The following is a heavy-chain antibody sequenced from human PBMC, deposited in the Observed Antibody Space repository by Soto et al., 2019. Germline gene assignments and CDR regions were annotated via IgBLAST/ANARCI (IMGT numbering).Heavy chain of an antibody. Sequence: GASVKVSCKASGYTFTSYAMHWVRQAPGQRLEWMGWINAGNGNTKYSPKFQGRVTITRDTSASTAYMELSSLRSEDTAVYYCARDPSYYGMDVWGQGTTVTVSS. J-gene: IGHJ6*02. CDR2: INAGNGNT. CDR3: ARDPSYYGMDV. V-gene: IGHV1-3*01. CDR1: GYTFTSYA.